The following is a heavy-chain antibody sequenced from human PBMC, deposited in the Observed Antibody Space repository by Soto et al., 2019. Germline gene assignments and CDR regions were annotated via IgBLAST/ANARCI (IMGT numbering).Heavy chain of an antibody. CDR3: AKEAYTSDYGGNSHFDY. V-gene: IGHV3-30*18. D-gene: IGHD2-21*02. CDR2: ISYDGSNK. J-gene: IGHJ4*02. Sequence: QVQLVESGGGVVQPGRSLRLSCAASGFTFSSYGMHWVRQAPGKGLEWVAVISYDGSNKYYADSVKGRFTISRDNSKNTLYLQMNSLRAEDTAVYYCAKEAYTSDYGGNSHFDYWGQGTLVTVSS. CDR1: GFTFSSYG.